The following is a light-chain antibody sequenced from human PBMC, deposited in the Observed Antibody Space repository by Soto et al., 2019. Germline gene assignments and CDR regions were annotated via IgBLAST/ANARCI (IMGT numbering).Light chain of an antibody. CDR2: SES. J-gene: IGLJ1*01. V-gene: IGLV3-12*02. CDR3: QVWDSSGDHSV. Sequence: SYELTQPHSVSVATVQRARITCGGNNIGSKAVHWCQQKPGQDPVLILYSESSRPSGIPERFSGSNPGNTATLAISRLEAGDEADYYCQVWDSSGDHSVVGTGTKLTVL. CDR1: NIGSKA.